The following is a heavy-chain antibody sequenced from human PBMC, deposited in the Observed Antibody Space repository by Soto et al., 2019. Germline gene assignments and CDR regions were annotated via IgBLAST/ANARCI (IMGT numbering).Heavy chain of an antibody. CDR3: AKRTVGWYLFL. J-gene: IGHJ2*01. CDR1: GFTFSSYA. Sequence: EVQLLESGGGLVQPGGSLRLSCAASGFTFSSYAMSWVRQAPGKGLEWVSAISGSGGSTYYADSVKGRFTISRDNSKNTLYLQMNSLIAVDTSVYYCAKRTVGWYLFLWGRGILVSVSS. D-gene: IGHD1-26*01. V-gene: IGHV3-23*01. CDR2: ISGSGGST.